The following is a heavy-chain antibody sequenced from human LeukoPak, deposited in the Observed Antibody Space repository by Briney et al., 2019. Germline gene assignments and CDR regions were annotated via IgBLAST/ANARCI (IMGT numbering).Heavy chain of an antibody. J-gene: IGHJ4*02. CDR1: GYTFTSYY. CDR3: ARPNIAALHY. CDR2: INPSGGDT. Sequence: ASVKVSCKASGYTFTSYYIHWVRQAPGQGLEWVGVINPSGGDTRYAQKFQGRVTMTRDTSTSTVYMELSSLRSEDTAVYYCARPNIAALHYWGQGTLVTVSS. D-gene: IGHD6-6*01. V-gene: IGHV1-46*01.